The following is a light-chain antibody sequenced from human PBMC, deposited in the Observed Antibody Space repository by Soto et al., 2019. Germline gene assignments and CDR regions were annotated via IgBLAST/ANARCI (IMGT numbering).Light chain of an antibody. CDR3: QQYDNLPPIT. J-gene: IGKJ5*01. CDR1: QSVLYSPNNMNY. V-gene: IGKV4-1*01. CDR2: DAS. Sequence: DIVMTQSQDSLAVSLGERATINCKSSQSVLYSPNNMNYLAWYQQKPGKAPKLLIYDASNLETGVPSRFSGSGSGTDFTFTISSLQPEDIATYYCQQYDNLPPITFGQGTRLEIK.